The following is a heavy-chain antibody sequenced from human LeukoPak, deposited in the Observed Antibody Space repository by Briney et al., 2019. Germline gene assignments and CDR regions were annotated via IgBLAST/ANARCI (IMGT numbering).Heavy chain of an antibody. CDR1: GFTFSSYS. CDR3: ARGPYGMDV. CDR2: ISGSGTTI. Sequence: HPGGSLRLSCAASGFTFSSYSMNWVRQAPGKGLEWLSYISGSGTTIYYADSVKGRFTISRDNAKNSLYLQMNSLRAEDTAVYFCARGPYGMDVWGQGTTVTVSS. J-gene: IGHJ6*02. V-gene: IGHV3-48*04.